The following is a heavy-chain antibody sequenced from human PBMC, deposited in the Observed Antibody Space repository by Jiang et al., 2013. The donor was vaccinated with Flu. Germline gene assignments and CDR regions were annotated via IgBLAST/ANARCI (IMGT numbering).Heavy chain of an antibody. D-gene: IGHD1-26*01. CDR3: ARVSGGSYYYYYGMDV. CDR2: ISAYNGNT. Sequence: GAEVKKPGASVKVSCKASGYTFTSYGISWVRQAPGQGLEWMGWISAYNGNTNYAQKLQGRVTMTTDTSTSTAYMELRSLRSDDTAVYYCARVSGGSYYYYYGMDVWGQGTTVTVSS. J-gene: IGHJ6*02. V-gene: IGHV1-18*01. CDR1: GYTFTSYG.